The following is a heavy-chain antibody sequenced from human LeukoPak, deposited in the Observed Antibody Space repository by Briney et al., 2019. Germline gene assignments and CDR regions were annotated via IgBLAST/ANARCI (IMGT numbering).Heavy chain of an antibody. Sequence: ASVKLSCKASGYTFTSYAMHWVRQAPGQRLEWMGWINAGNGNTKYSQEFQGRVTITSDTSASTAYMELSRLRPEDVAMDYCDRGGTVDKAMAPNELFDYWGQGTLVTVSS. V-gene: IGHV1-3*03. CDR1: GYTFTSYA. CDR3: DRGGTVDKAMAPNELFDY. CDR2: INAGNGNT. D-gene: IGHD5-18*01. J-gene: IGHJ4*02.